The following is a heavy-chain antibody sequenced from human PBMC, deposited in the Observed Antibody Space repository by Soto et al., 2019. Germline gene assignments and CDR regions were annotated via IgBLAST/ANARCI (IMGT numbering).Heavy chain of an antibody. CDR3: ARVHGSGSYYLRYFDY. CDR2: IGGYKGNT. J-gene: IGHJ4*02. V-gene: IGHV1-18*01. D-gene: IGHD3-10*01. CDR1: GYTFTNYG. Sequence: ASVKVSCTATGYTFTNYGVSWVRQAPGQGLEWMGWIGGYKGNTNYAQKLQGRVTMTTDTSTSTAYMELRSLRSDDTAVYYCARVHGSGSYYLRYFDYWGQGTLVTVSS.